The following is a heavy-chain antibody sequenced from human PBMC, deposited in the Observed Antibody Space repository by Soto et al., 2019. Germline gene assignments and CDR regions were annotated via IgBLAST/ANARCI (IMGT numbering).Heavy chain of an antibody. J-gene: IGHJ6*02. CDR1: GGIFTSNA. D-gene: IGHD5-18*01. CDR3: ATGGHNDGYNFYHGMDV. CDR2: VIPLFDTA. V-gene: IGHV1-69*01. Sequence: QVQVVQSGAEVKKPGSSVKVSCKVSGGIFTSNAISWVRQAPGQGLEWLGGVIPLFDTAYYAQIFRGRLRISADGATTTAYMDLSGLTSADTAVYFCATGGHNDGYNFYHGMDVWGQGTTVTVS.